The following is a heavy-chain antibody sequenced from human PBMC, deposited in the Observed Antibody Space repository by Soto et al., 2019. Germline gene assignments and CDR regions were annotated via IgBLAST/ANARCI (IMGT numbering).Heavy chain of an antibody. CDR1: GGSISSSSYY. V-gene: IGHV4-39*01. J-gene: IGHJ4*02. CDR2: IYYSGST. CDR3: ARHINYGDYYFDY. D-gene: IGHD4-17*01. Sequence: QLQLQESGPGLVKPSETLSLTCTVSGGSISSSSYYWGWIRQPPGKGLEWIGSIYYSGSTYYNPSLKSRVTISVDTSKNQFSLKLSSVTAADTAMYYCARHINYGDYYFDYWGQGTLVTVSS.